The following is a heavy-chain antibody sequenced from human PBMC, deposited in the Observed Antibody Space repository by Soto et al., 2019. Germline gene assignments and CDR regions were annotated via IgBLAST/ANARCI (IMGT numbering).Heavy chain of an antibody. CDR2: KQMEESET. CDR3: ARDSGYGSGASVDHSLDY. J-gene: IGHJ4*01. V-gene: IGHV3-7*01. CDR1: GFTFGSCG. D-gene: IGHD3-10*01. Sequence: GGSLRLSCGASGFTFGSCGMSWLRQAPGEGLKWLATKQMEESETKYVAAVKSRLPMSRDNAKNSLYLQMDSLRAGDPAVYYCARDSGYGSGASVDHSLDYWGNGTLVTVSS.